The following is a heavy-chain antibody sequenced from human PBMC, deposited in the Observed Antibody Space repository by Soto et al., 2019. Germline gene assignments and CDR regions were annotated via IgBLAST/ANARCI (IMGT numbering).Heavy chain of an antibody. CDR2: IYYSGST. Sequence: QVQLQESGPGLVKPSETLSLTCTVSGGSISSYYWSWIRQPPGKGLEWIGYIYYSGSTNYNPSLKSRVTISVDTSKNQFSLKLSSVTAADTAVYYCARGRAYCGGDCYPGHYGMDVWGQGTTVTVSS. J-gene: IGHJ6*02. D-gene: IGHD2-21*02. V-gene: IGHV4-59*01. CDR1: GGSISSYY. CDR3: ARGRAYCGGDCYPGHYGMDV.